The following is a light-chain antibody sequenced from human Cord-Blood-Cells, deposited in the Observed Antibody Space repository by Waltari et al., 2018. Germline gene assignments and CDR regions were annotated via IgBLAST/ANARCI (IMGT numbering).Light chain of an antibody. CDR3: QQYNNWPPYS. CDR1: QSVSSN. Sequence: EIVMTQSPATLSVTPGERATLPCRASQSVSSNLAWYQQKPGQAPRLLIYCASTRPTGIPARFSGSGSGTEFTLTISSMQSEDFAVYYCQQYNNWPPYSFGQGTKLEIK. V-gene: IGKV3-15*01. J-gene: IGKJ2*03. CDR2: CAS.